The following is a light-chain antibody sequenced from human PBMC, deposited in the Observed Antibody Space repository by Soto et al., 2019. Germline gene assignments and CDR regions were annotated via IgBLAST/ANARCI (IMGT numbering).Light chain of an antibody. CDR3: QQYSSPLIP. J-gene: IGKJ5*01. V-gene: IGKV4-1*01. CDR1: QSVLYSANNKNY. CDR2: WAS. Sequence: MPHPPNSLSVSLGDRATINVDSSQSVLYSANNKNYLAWYKQKPGQPPKLLISWASTRESGVPGRFSGSGSGTNFTLTIICLQAEDGTVYYCQQYSSPLIPFCQGRRLE.